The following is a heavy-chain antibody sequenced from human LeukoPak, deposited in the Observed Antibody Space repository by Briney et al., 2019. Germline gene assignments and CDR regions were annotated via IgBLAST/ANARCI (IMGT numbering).Heavy chain of an antibody. CDR1: GYSFTGYY. J-gene: IGHJ6*03. Sequence: GASVKVSCKASGYSFTGYYIHWVRQAPGQGLKWMGWINPNGGVTKSAQKFQGRVTMTRDMSINTVHMELSGLTSDDTALYYCARGPNHYYYMDFWGKGTTVSVSS. CDR2: INPNGGVT. CDR3: ARGPNHYYYMDF. V-gene: IGHV1-2*02.